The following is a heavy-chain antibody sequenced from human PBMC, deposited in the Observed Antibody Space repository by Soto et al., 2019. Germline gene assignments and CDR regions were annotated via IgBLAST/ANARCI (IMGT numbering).Heavy chain of an antibody. Sequence: QVQLVESGGGVVQPGRSLRLSCAASGFTFSSYGMHWVRQAPGKGLEWVAVISYDGSNKYYADSVKGRFTISRDNSKNTLYLQMNSLRAEDTAVYYCAKDRVAARPLYYYYGMDVWGQGTTVTVSS. CDR3: AKDRVAARPLYYYYGMDV. CDR1: GFTFSSYG. V-gene: IGHV3-30*18. D-gene: IGHD6-6*01. CDR2: ISYDGSNK. J-gene: IGHJ6*02.